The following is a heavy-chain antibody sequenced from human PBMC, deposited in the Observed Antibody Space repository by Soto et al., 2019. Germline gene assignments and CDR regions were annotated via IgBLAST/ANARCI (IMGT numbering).Heavy chain of an antibody. J-gene: IGHJ4*02. V-gene: IGHV3-20*04. Sequence: GGSLRLSCAASGFTFDDYGMSWVRQAPGKGLEWVSGINWNGGSTGYADSVKGRFTISRDNAKNSLYLQMNSLRAEDTALYYCARAQYYYDSSGYYLDYWGQGTLVTVSS. D-gene: IGHD3-22*01. CDR1: GFTFDDYG. CDR2: INWNGGST. CDR3: ARAQYYYDSSGYYLDY.